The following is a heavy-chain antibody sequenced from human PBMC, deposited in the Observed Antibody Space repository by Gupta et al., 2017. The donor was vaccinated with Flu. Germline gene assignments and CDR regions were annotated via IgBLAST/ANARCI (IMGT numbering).Heavy chain of an antibody. CDR3: ARARDYRLFDF. Sequence: FRFGTSSMSWVRQAPGKGPEWVANIKEDGIDRYYADSVKGRFTISRDNAMNSLYLQTNSLRAEDTAVYYCARARDYRLFDFWGQGALVTVSS. V-gene: IGHV3-7*01. J-gene: IGHJ4*02. CDR1: FRFGTSS. CDR2: IKEDGIDR. D-gene: IGHD3-16*02.